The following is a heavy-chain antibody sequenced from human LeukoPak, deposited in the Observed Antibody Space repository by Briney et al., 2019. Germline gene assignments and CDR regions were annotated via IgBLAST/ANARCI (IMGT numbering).Heavy chain of an antibody. Sequence: SETLSLTCTVSGGSISSSSYYWGWIRQPPGKGLEWIGSIYYSGSTYYNPSLKSRVTISVDTSKNQFSLKLSSVTAADTAVYYCARLTSSSSSWSLYYYYYYMDVWGKGTTVTISS. CDR3: ARLTSSSSSWSLYYYYYYMDV. V-gene: IGHV4-39*01. CDR1: GGSISSSSYY. J-gene: IGHJ6*03. D-gene: IGHD6-13*01. CDR2: IYYSGST.